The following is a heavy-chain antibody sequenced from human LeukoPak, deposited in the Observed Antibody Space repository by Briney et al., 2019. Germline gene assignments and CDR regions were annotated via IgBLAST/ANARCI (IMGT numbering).Heavy chain of an antibody. V-gene: IGHV4-34*01. D-gene: IGHD3-16*01. CDR3: ARGLRGGYYFDY. CDR2: INHSGST. J-gene: IGHJ4*02. CDR1: GGSFSGYY. Sequence: PSETLSLTCAVYGGSFSGYYWSWIRQPPGKGLEWIGEINHSGSTNYNPSLKSRVTISVDTSKNQFSLKLSSVTAADTAVYYCARGLRGGYYFDYWGQGTLVTVSS.